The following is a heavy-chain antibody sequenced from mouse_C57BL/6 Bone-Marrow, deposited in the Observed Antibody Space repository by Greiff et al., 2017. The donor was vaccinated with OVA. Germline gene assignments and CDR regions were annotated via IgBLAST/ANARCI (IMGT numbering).Heavy chain of an antibody. V-gene: IGHV5-9-1*02. Sequence: DVMLVESGEGLVKPGGSLKLSCAASGFTFSSYAMSWVRQTPEKRLEWVAYISSGGDYIYYADTVKGRFTISRDNARNTLYLQMSSLKSEDTAMYYCTRDNYGSRDWYFDVWGTGTTVTVSS. J-gene: IGHJ1*03. CDR2: ISSGGDYI. CDR3: TRDNYGSRDWYFDV. D-gene: IGHD1-1*01. CDR1: GFTFSSYA.